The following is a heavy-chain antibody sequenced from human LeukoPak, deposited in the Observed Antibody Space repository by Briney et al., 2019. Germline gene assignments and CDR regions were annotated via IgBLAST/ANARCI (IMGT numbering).Heavy chain of an antibody. CDR3: ARRRGYGDYGGFDY. CDR1: KYTFTTYY. J-gene: IGHJ4*02. V-gene: IGHV1-46*01. Sequence: ASVKVSCKASKYTFTTYYMHWVRQAPGKGLEWMGIINPSGGSTSYTQKFQGRVTMTRDTSTSTVYMELSSLRSEETAVYYCARRRGYGDYGGFDYWGQGTLVTVSS. CDR2: INPSGGST. D-gene: IGHD4-17*01.